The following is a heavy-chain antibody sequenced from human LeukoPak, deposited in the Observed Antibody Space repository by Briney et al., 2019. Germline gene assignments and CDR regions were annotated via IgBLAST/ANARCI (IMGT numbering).Heavy chain of an antibody. CDR1: GFTFSSYE. CDR3: ARGGLLWFGELLPIDY. J-gene: IGHJ4*02. Sequence: LGGSLGLSCAASGFTFSSYEMNWVRQAPGKGLEWVSYISSSGSTIYYADSVKGRFTISRDNAKNSLYLQMNSLRAEDTAVYYCARGGLLWFGELLPIDYWGQGTLVTVSS. V-gene: IGHV3-48*03. D-gene: IGHD3-10*01. CDR2: ISSSGSTI.